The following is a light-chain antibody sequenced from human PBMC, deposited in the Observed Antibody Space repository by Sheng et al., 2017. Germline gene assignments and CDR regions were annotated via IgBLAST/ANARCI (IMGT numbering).Light chain of an antibody. Sequence: IQMTQSPSSLSASVGDRVTISCRASQSIRAYLSWYQQEPGKAPKLLIYAASTLQSGVPSRFSGSGSGTDFTLTINSLQPEDFATYYCQQSYSTPDTFGQGTKLEIK. CDR3: QQSYSTPDT. V-gene: IGKV1-39*01. CDR2: AAS. CDR1: QSIRAY. J-gene: IGKJ2*01.